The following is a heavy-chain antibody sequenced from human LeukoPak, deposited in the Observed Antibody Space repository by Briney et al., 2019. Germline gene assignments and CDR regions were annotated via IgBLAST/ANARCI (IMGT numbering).Heavy chain of an antibody. CDR2: IYPGDSDT. D-gene: IGHD2-15*01. Sequence: GESLKISCKGSGYSFTSYWLGWVRQMPGKGLEWMGIIYPGDSDTRYSPSFQGQVTISADKSISTAYLQWSSLKASDTAMYYCARGSYCSGGSCYFDYWGQGTLVTVSS. J-gene: IGHJ4*02. CDR3: ARGSYCSGGSCYFDY. CDR1: GYSFTSYW. V-gene: IGHV5-51*01.